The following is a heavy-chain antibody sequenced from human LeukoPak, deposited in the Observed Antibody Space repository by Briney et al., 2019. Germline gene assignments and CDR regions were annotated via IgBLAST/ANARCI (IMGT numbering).Heavy chain of an antibody. J-gene: IGHJ5*02. CDR2: ISAYNGNT. Sequence: ASVKVSCKASGGTLGSYAISGVRQAPGQGLEWMGWISAYNGNTNYAQKLQGRVTMTTDTSTSTAYMELRSLRSDDTAVYYCARTQDYCSGGSCYLPWFDPWGQGTLVTVSS. D-gene: IGHD2-15*01. CDR3: ARTQDYCSGGSCYLPWFDP. CDR1: GGTLGSYA. V-gene: IGHV1-18*01.